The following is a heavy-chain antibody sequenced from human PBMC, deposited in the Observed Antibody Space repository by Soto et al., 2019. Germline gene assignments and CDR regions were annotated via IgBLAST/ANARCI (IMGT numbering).Heavy chain of an antibody. Sequence: QVQLVQSGAEVKKPGSSVKVSCKASGGTFSSYTISWVRQAPGQGLEWMGRIIPILGIANYAQKFQGRVTITADKSTSTASMELSSLRSEDTAVYYCARDRLSGYSGYDLFDYWGQGTLVTVSS. J-gene: IGHJ4*02. CDR1: GGTFSSYT. D-gene: IGHD5-12*01. CDR3: ARDRLSGYSGYDLFDY. CDR2: IIPILGIA. V-gene: IGHV1-69*08.